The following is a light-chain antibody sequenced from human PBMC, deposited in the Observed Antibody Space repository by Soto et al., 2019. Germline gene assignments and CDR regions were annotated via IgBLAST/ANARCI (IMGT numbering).Light chain of an antibody. J-gene: IGLJ3*02. CDR2: LESTGSY. V-gene: IGLV4-60*02. Sequence: QSLLTQSSSASASLGSSVKLTCTLNSGHSNHIIAWHQQQPGKDPRDLMKLESTGSYTKGSGVPDRFSGSSSGADRYLPISNLQFEDEADDYCETGDSNTGVVGGGTKLTVL. CDR1: SGHSNHI. CDR3: ETGDSNTGV.